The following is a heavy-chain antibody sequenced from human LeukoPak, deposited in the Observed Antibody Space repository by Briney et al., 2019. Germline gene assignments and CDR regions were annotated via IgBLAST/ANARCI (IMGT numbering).Heavy chain of an antibody. CDR2: IYSGGRT. CDR1: GFNVIGNY. CDR3: AMGATGEYLQF. V-gene: IGHV3-53*01. Sequence: PGESLRLSCAAPGFNVIGNYMTWVRQAPGKGLEWVSVIYSGGRTYYADSVKGRFTISRDNSNNTLYLQMNRLRTEDTAVYYCAMGATGEYLQFWGQGTLVTVSS. J-gene: IGHJ1*01. D-gene: IGHD1-26*01.